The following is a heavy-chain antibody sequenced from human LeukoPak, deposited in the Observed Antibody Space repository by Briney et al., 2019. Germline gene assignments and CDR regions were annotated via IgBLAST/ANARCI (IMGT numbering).Heavy chain of an antibody. J-gene: IGHJ4*02. CDR1: GFSFSSYS. CDR2: AYYSGTT. V-gene: IGHV4-39*01. D-gene: IGHD6-19*01. Sequence: GSLRLSCAASGFSFSSYSMNWVRQPPGKGLEWIGGAYYSGTTYYSPSLKSRVTISVDTSRNHFSLNLNSVTAADTAVYYCARHSSSAWYYYFDYWGQGSFVTVSS. CDR3: ARHSSSAWYYYFDY.